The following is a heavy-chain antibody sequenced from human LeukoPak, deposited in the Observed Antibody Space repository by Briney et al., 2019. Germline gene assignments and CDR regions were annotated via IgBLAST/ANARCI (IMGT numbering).Heavy chain of an antibody. CDR2: IYPGDSDT. D-gene: IGHD3-10*01. CDR1: GYSFTSHW. CDR3: ARRYYGSGSYYAFDI. Sequence: GESLKISCKGSGYSFTSHWIGWVRQMPGKGLEWMGIIYPGDSDTRYSPSFQGQVTISADKSISTAYLQWSSLKASDTAMYYCARRYYGSGSYYAFDIWGQGTMVTVSS. V-gene: IGHV5-51*01. J-gene: IGHJ3*02.